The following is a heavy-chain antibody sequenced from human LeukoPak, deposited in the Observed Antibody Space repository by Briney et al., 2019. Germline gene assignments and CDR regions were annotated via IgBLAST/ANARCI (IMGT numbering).Heavy chain of an antibody. J-gene: IGHJ4*02. CDR2: IYYSGST. V-gene: IGHV4-59*12. D-gene: IGHD6-13*01. Sequence: SETLSLTCTVSGGSISTYYWSWIRQPPGKGLEWIGYIYYSGSTNYNPSLKSRVTISVDTSKNQFSLKLSSVTAADTAVYYCASIAAADRPYYFDYWGQGTLVTVSS. CDR3: ASIAAADRPYYFDY. CDR1: GGSISTYY.